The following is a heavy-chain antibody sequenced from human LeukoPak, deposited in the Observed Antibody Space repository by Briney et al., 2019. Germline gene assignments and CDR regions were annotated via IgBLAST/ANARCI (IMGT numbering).Heavy chain of an antibody. J-gene: IGHJ6*02. Sequence: GGSLRLSCAASGFTFSDYGMHWVRQAPGKGLEWVAVISYDGINKYSADSVKGRFIVSRDNSKNTLSLQMNSLRPEDTAMYYCVKSYGSSHYYYYGLDVWGQGTTVTVSS. CDR2: ISYDGINK. D-gene: IGHD3-10*01. V-gene: IGHV3-30*18. CDR1: GFTFSDYG. CDR3: VKSYGSSHYYYYGLDV.